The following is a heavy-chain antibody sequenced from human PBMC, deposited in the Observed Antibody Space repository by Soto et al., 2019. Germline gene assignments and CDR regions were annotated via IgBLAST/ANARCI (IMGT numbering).Heavy chain of an antibody. D-gene: IGHD3-22*01. J-gene: IGHJ5*02. CDR1: GGSISSGGYY. CDR2: IYYSGST. V-gene: IGHV4-31*03. CDR3: ARENYDSSVRWFDP. Sequence: QVQLQESGPGLVKPSQTLSLTCTVSGGSISSGGYYWSWIRQHPGKGLEWIGYIYYSGSTYYNPSLKSRVTXXVXTXXNQFSLKLSSVTAADTAVYYCARENYDSSVRWFDPWGQGTLVTVSS.